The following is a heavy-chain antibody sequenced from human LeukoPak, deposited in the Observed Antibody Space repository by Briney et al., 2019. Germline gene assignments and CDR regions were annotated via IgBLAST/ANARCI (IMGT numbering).Heavy chain of an antibody. CDR2: IYSGGST. D-gene: IGHD5-18*01. V-gene: IGHV3-53*01. Sequence: QSGGSLRLSCAASGFTVSSNHMSWVRQAPGKGLEWVAAIYSGGSTHYADSVKGRFTVSRVNSKNTLYLQMNSLRAEDTAVYYCARGMIQLWHWGQGTLVTVSS. J-gene: IGHJ4*02. CDR3: ARGMIQLWH. CDR1: GFTVSSNH.